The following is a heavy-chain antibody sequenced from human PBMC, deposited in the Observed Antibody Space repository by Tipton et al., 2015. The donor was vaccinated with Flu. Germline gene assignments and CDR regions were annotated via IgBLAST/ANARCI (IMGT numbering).Heavy chain of an antibody. D-gene: IGHD2-15*01. V-gene: IGHV4-59*01. CDR1: GGSITSYY. J-gene: IGHJ3*02. Sequence: TLSLTCSVSGGSITSYYWSWIRQPPGKGLEWIAFIFHTGSTSYNPSLKSRVSISLDTSRTPFSLKLSSVTAADTAVYYCTREWSAFDIWGQGTMVTVSS. CDR3: TREWSAFDI. CDR2: IFHTGST.